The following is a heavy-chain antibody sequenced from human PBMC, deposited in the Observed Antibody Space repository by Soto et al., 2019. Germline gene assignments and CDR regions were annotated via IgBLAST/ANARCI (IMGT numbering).Heavy chain of an antibody. J-gene: IGHJ4*02. CDR3: ARGHRYGYTYYFDY. CDR1: GFTFSSYG. D-gene: IGHD5-18*01. CDR2: IWYDGSNK. Sequence: GGSLRLSCAASGFTFSSYGMHWVRQAPGKGLEWVAVIWYDGSNKYYADSVKGRFTISRDNSKNTLYLQMNSLRAEDTAVYYCARGHRYGYTYYFDYWGQGTLVTVSS. V-gene: IGHV3-33*01.